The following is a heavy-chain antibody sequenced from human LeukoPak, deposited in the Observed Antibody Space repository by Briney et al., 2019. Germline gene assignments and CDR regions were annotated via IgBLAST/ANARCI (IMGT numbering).Heavy chain of an antibody. J-gene: IGHJ4*02. V-gene: IGHV1-2*02. CDR3: ARVRNDYKPRDPFDY. Sequence: ASVKVSCKASGYTFTGYYMHWVRQAPGQGLEWMGWINPNSGGTNYAQKFQGRVTMTTDTPTSTAYMELRTLRSDDTAVYYCARVRNDYKPRDPFDYWGQGTLVTVSS. CDR2: INPNSGGT. CDR1: GYTFTGYY. D-gene: IGHD4-11*01.